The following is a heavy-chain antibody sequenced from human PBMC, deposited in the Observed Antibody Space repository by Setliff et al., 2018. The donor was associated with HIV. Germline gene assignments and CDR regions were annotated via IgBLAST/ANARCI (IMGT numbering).Heavy chain of an antibody. CDR1: GGSIRSYY. CDR2: VFYKGDT. Sequence: NPSETLSLTCTVSGGSIRSYYWGWIRQSPGKGLEGIGYVFYKGDTAYNPSLKSRLTISVDTSKSQFPLKLTSVTAADTAVYYCARQMTIPGVAVTPVDYWVQGALVTVSS. V-gene: IGHV4-59*08. D-gene: IGHD3-3*01. CDR3: ARQMTIPGVAVTPVDY. J-gene: IGHJ4*02.